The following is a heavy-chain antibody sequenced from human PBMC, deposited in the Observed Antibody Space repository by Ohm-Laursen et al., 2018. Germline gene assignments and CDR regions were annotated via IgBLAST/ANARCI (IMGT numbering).Heavy chain of an antibody. Sequence: ASVKVSCKASGYSFSDYHIHWVRQVPGQGLEWMGRIEPYSDDTKYAQNFQGRVTMTTDTSIGTAYMELSRLTSDDTGVYYCATLTARLNYYFDYWGQGTLVTVSS. V-gene: IGHV1-2*05. D-gene: IGHD6-6*01. CDR3: ATLTARLNYYFDY. CDR1: GYSFSDYH. J-gene: IGHJ4*02. CDR2: IEPYSDDT.